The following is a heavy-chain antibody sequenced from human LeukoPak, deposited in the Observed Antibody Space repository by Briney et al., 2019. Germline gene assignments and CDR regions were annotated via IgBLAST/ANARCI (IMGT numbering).Heavy chain of an antibody. Sequence: ASVKVSCKASGYTFSSYDINWVRKAPGQGLEWMGWMNPISGNTGYAQTLQGRLTMTRNTSISTAYMELSSLRSEDTAVYYCARDGDQGFCSGGSCPSYFDSWGLGTLVTVSS. CDR2: MNPISGNT. J-gene: IGHJ4*02. CDR3: ARDGDQGFCSGGSCPSYFDS. CDR1: GYTFSSYD. D-gene: IGHD2-15*01. V-gene: IGHV1-8*01.